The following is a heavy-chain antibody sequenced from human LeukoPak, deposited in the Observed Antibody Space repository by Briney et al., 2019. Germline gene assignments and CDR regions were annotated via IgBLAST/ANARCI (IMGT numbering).Heavy chain of an antibody. CDR3: ARAISRYFDWSRNPDAFDI. J-gene: IGHJ3*02. V-gene: IGHV4-61*02. D-gene: IGHD3-9*01. CDR2: IYTSGST. Sequence: SETLSLTCTVSGGSISGGSYYWSWIRQPAGKGLEWIGRIYTSGSTNYNPSLKSRVTISVDTSKNQFSLKLSSVTAADTAVYYCARAISRYFDWSRNPDAFDIWGQGTMVTVSS. CDR1: GGSISGGSYY.